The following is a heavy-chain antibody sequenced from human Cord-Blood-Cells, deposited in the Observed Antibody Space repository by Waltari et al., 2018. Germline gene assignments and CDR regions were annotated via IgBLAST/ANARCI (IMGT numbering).Heavy chain of an antibody. Sequence: EVQLVQSGAEVKKPGESLKITCKGSGYSFTSYWIGWVRQMPGKGLAWMGVNYPGATATRYSPSFQGQVTLSADMASRTAYLQLGSLMAAKTAMYDCARHAMSYSVSYYARDCWGQGTLVTVSS. V-gene: IGHV5-51*01. CDR3: ARHAMSYSVSYYARDC. CDR2: NYPGATAT. D-gene: IGHD1-26*01. CDR1: GYSFTSYW. J-gene: IGHJ4*02.